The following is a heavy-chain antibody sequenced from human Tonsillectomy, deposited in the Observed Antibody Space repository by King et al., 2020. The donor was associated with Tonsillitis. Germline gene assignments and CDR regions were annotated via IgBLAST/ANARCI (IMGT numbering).Heavy chain of an antibody. D-gene: IGHD2-2*02. J-gene: IGHJ4*02. CDR3: AGVEYTGSSPSMGY. CDR1: GYSISSGYY. Sequence: QLQESGPGLVKPSETLSLNCSVSGYSISSGYYWGWIRQPPGKGLEWIGSIYHSGNTYYNPSLKSRVTISVDTSKNQFSLKLTSVTAADTALYYCAGVEYTGSSPSMGYWGQGTLVTVSS. CDR2: IYHSGNT. V-gene: IGHV4-38-2*02.